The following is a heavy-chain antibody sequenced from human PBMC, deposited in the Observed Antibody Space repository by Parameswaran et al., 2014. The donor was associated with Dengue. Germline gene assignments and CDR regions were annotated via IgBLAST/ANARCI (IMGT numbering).Heavy chain of an antibody. V-gene: IGHV4-34*01. Sequence: RWIRQPPGKGLEWIGEINHSGSTNYNPSLKSRVTISVDTSRNQFSLKLSSVTAADTAVYYCARGLGFWSGYRHFQHWGQGTLVTVSS. J-gene: IGHJ1*01. CDR2: INHSGST. D-gene: IGHD3-3*01. CDR3: ARGLGFWSGYRHFQH.